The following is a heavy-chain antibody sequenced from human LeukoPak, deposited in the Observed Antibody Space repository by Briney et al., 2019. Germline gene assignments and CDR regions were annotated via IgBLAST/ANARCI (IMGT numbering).Heavy chain of an antibody. V-gene: IGHV1-8*01. Sequence: GASVKVSRKASGYTFTSYDINWVRQATGQGLEWMGWMNPNSGNTGYAQKFQGRVTMTRNTSISTAYMELSSLRSEDTAVYYCARGRKYDYVWGSYRWRFDPWGQGTLVTVSS. CDR3: ARGRKYDYVWGSYRWRFDP. J-gene: IGHJ5*02. D-gene: IGHD3-16*02. CDR2: MNPNSGNT. CDR1: GYTFTSYD.